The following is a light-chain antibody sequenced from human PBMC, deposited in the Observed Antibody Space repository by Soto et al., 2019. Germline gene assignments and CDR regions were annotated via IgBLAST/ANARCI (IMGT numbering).Light chain of an antibody. Sequence: DIQMTQSPSTLSGSVGDRVTITCRASQTISSWLAWYQQKPGKAPKLLIYKASTLKSGVPSRFSGSRSGPDFTLTISRLEPEDFAVYYCQQYGSSGTFGQGTKVDIK. CDR1: QTISSW. CDR3: QQYGSSGT. V-gene: IGKV1-5*03. J-gene: IGKJ1*01. CDR2: KAS.